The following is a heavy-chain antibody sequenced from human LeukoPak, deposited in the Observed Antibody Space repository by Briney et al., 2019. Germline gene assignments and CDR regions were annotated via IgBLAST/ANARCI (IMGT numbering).Heavy chain of an antibody. CDR1: GGTFGSFG. D-gene: IGHD3-10*01. V-gene: IGHV1-69*06. J-gene: IGHJ4*02. CDR3: ARDRRRVLWFGELTY. Sequence: SVKVSCKASGGTFGSFGITWVRQAPGQGLEWMGSIIPIFGTTNYAQNFQGRVTITADKYTSTAYMELGSLRSEDTAVYYCARDRRRVLWFGELTYWGQGTLVTVSS. CDR2: IIPIFGTT.